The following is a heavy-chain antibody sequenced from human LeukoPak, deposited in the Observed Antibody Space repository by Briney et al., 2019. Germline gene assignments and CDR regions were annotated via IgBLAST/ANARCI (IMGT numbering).Heavy chain of an antibody. D-gene: IGHD1-20*01. CDR1: GGTFISYA. V-gene: IGHV1-69*13. CDR3: GTITGTTGDAFDI. Sequence: GASVKVSCKASGGTFISYAISWVRQAPGQGLEWMGGIIPIFGTANYAQKFQGRVTITADESTSTAYMELSSLRSEDTAVYYCGTITGTTGDAFDIWGQGTMVTVSS. J-gene: IGHJ3*02. CDR2: IIPIFGTA.